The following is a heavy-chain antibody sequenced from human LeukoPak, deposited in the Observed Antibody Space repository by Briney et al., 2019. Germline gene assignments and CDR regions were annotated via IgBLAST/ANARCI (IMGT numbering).Heavy chain of an antibody. Sequence: GASVKVSCKASGYTFTGYYMHWVRQAPGQGLEWMGWINPNRGGTNYAQKFQGWVTMTRDTSISTAYMELSRLRSDDTAVYYCAKSPGGQTGPGWFDPWGQGTLVTVSS. V-gene: IGHV1-2*04. CDR2: INPNRGGT. J-gene: IGHJ5*02. D-gene: IGHD4-23*01. CDR3: AKSPGGQTGPGWFDP. CDR1: GYTFTGYY.